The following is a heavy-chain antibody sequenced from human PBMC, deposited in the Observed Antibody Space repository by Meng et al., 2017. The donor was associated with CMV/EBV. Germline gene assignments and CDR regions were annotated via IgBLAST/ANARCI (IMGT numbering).Heavy chain of an antibody. CDR1: GGTFSSYA. Sequence: SVKVSCKASGGTFSSYAISWVRQAPGQGLEWMGGIIPIFGTANYAQRFQGRVTITTDESTSTAYMELSSLRSEDTAVYYCAASNPTYYYYGMDVWGQGTTVTVSS. V-gene: IGHV1-69*05. CDR3: AASNPTYYYYGMDV. J-gene: IGHJ6*02. CDR2: IIPIFGTA.